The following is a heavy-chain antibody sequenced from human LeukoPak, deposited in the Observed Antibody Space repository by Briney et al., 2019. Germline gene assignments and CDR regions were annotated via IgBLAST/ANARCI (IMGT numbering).Heavy chain of an antibody. CDR1: GFTFSSYA. V-gene: IGHV3-30-3*01. CDR2: ISYDGSNK. J-gene: IGHJ5*02. Sequence: PGGSLRLSCAASGFTFSSYAMHWVRQAPGKGLEWVAVISYDGSNKYYADSVKGRFTISRDNSKNTLYLQMNSLRAEDTAVYYCASPAGTTGGFDPWGQGTLVTVSS. D-gene: IGHD1-1*01. CDR3: ASPAGTTGGFDP.